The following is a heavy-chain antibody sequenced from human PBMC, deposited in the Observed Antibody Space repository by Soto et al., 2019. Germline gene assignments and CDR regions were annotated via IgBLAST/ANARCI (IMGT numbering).Heavy chain of an antibody. CDR2: ISWTGAFT. D-gene: IGHD1-1*01. V-gene: IGHV3-9*01. CDR1: GFNFDDHA. J-gene: IGHJ4*02. CDR3: TRDIFRTITTIDF. Sequence: EVQLVESGGGFVQPGRSLRLSCAASGFNFDDHAMNWVRQVPGKGLEWVSGISWTGAFTGYADSVKGRFTISRDNDKNSLTLEMNSLRPEDTAFYYCTRDIFRTITTIDFWGQGALVTVSS.